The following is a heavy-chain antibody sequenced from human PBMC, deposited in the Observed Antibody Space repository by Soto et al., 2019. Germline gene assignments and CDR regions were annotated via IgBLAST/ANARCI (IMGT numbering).Heavy chain of an antibody. Sequence: PSETLSLTCAVCGGSIXSSNWWGWVRQPPGKGLEWIGEIYHSGSSNYKPSLKSRVTISVDNFKNQFSLELSSVTVADTAVYYCARYIAASGTFYFDYWGQGTLVTVSS. CDR2: IYHSGSS. CDR3: ARYIAASGTFYFDY. J-gene: IGHJ4*02. CDR1: GGSIXSSNW. V-gene: IGHV4-4*02. D-gene: IGHD6-13*01.